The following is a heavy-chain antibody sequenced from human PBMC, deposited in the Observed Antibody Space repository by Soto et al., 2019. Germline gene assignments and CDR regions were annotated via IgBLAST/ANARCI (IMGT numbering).Heavy chain of an antibody. Sequence: PGESLKISCKGSGYSFTSYWIGWVRQMPGKGLEWMGIIYPGDSDTRYGPSFQGQVTISADKSISTAYLQWSSLKASDTAMYYCARHPRDGSGWYGPVDYWGQGTLVTVSS. CDR1: GYSFTSYW. CDR3: ARHPRDGSGWYGPVDY. CDR2: IYPGDSDT. D-gene: IGHD6-19*01. V-gene: IGHV5-51*01. J-gene: IGHJ4*02.